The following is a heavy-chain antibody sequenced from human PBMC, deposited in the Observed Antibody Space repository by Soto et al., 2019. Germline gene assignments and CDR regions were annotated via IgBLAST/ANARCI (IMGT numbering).Heavy chain of an antibody. Sequence: QVQLVESGGGVVQPGRSLRLSCAASGFTFSSYGMHWVRQAPGKGLEWVAVISYDGSNKYYADSVKGRFTISRDNSKNXLYLQMNSLRAEDTAVYYCAKDEYYYDSSGDAFDIWGQGTMVTVSS. CDR3: AKDEYYYDSSGDAFDI. D-gene: IGHD3-22*01. V-gene: IGHV3-30*18. CDR1: GFTFSSYG. CDR2: ISYDGSNK. J-gene: IGHJ3*02.